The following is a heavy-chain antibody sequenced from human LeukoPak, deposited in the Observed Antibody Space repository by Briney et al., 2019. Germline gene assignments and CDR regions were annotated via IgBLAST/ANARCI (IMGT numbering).Heavy chain of an antibody. J-gene: IGHJ3*02. CDR3: LDAFDI. CDR2: ISFDGSNK. CDR1: GFTFSNFG. Sequence: GGSLRLSCAASGFTFSNFGMHWVRQAPGKGLEWVSFISFDGSNKYYGDSVKGRFTISRDDSKNTLYLHMNSLRPEDTAVYYCLDAFDIWGQGTMVTVSS. V-gene: IGHV3-30*03.